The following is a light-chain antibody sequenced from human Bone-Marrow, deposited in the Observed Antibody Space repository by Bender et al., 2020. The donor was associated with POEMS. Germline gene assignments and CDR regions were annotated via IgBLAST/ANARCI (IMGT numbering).Light chain of an antibody. CDR2: DEN. CDR3: QVWDSSSHHLWV. V-gene: IGLV3-21*02. CDR1: YIASKR. Sequence: SYVLTQPPSVSVAPGQTARVTCGGNYIASKRVHWYQQKSGQAPVLVVYDENDRPSGIPDRFSGSNSGNTATLTISRVEAGDEADYYCQVWDSSSHHLWVFGGGTKLTVL. J-gene: IGLJ3*02.